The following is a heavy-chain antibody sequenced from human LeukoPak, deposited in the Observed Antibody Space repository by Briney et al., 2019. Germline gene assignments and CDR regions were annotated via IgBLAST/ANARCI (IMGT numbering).Heavy chain of an antibody. CDR1: GFTFSSYS. Sequence: PGGSLRLSCAASGFTFSSYSMSWVRQAPGKGLEWVSAISGSGGSTYYADSVKGRFTISRDNSKNTLYLQMNSLRAEDTAVYYCAKDATRITIFGVVVDYWGQGTLVTVSS. V-gene: IGHV3-23*01. J-gene: IGHJ4*02. D-gene: IGHD3-3*01. CDR2: ISGSGGST. CDR3: AKDATRITIFGVVVDY.